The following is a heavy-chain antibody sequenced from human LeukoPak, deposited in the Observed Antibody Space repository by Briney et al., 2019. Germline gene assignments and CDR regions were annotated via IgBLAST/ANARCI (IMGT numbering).Heavy chain of an antibody. CDR2: IYYSGST. CDR1: GGSISSYY. D-gene: IGHD3-22*01. V-gene: IGHV4-59*01. Sequence: PSETLSLTCTVSGGSISSYYWSWIRQPPGQGLEWIGYIYYSGSTNYNPSLKSRVTISVDTSKNQFSLKLSSVTAADTAVYYCARAQGFDYYDSSGYRYYFGYWGQGTLVTVSS. J-gene: IGHJ4*02. CDR3: ARAQGFDYYDSSGYRYYFGY.